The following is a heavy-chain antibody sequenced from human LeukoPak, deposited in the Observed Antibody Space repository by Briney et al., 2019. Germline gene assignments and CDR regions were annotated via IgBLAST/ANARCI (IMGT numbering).Heavy chain of an antibody. V-gene: IGHV4-34*01. J-gene: IGHJ2*01. Sequence: TSDTLSLTCGVYGRSFSGYQWSGIPHYPGKGLEWIGEISHTGSTKYNPSLKSRVTISGDTSKNQFSVKLTSVTAADTAVYYCAGAVVMTPMGFWYFDLWGRGILV. CDR2: ISHTGST. D-gene: IGHD2-21*02. CDR1: GRSFSGYQ. CDR3: AGAVVMTPMGFWYFDL.